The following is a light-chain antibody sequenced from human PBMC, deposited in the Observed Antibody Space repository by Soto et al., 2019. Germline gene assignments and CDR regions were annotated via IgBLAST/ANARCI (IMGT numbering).Light chain of an antibody. CDR3: QQYNDWPRT. Sequence: EIVMTQSPATLSVSPGERATLSCRASQSVSSNLAWYQQKPGQAPRLLISGASTRATGISARFSGSGSGTEFTLTISSLQSEDFAVYYCQQYNDWPRTFGQGTKVDI. V-gene: IGKV3-15*01. CDR1: QSVSSN. J-gene: IGKJ1*01. CDR2: GAS.